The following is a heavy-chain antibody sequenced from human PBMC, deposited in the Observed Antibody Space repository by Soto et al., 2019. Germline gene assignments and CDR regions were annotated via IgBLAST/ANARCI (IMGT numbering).Heavy chain of an antibody. V-gene: IGHV1-69*01. J-gene: IGHJ4*02. D-gene: IGHD3-22*01. CDR3: ARGGSGYVWFNEL. CDR1: GGLFSSYA. Sequence: QEQLVQSGAEVKKSGSSVKVSCKDTGGLFSSYAVSWVRQAPGQGLEWMGGIIPVFDTVYYAQKFQGRVTITANESTHTAYMETSSRRYEVTAIYYCARGGSGYVWFNELWGQGTLVTVSS. CDR2: IIPVFDTV.